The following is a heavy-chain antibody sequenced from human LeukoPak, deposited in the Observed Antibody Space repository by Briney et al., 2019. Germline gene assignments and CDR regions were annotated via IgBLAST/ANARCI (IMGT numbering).Heavy chain of an antibody. V-gene: IGHV1-8*03. Sequence: GASVKVSCKASGYTFTTYDINWVRQATGQGLERMGWMNPNSGYTGFAQKFQGRVTFTRATSISTAYMELSSLRSEDTAVYYCARVAGSIDYWGQGTLVTVSS. CDR2: MNPNSGYT. CDR3: ARVAGSIDY. J-gene: IGHJ4*02. D-gene: IGHD6-19*01. CDR1: GYTFTTYD.